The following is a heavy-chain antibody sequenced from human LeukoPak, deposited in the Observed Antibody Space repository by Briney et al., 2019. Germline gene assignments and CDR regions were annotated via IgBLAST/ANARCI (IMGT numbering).Heavy chain of an antibody. CDR3: ARVQVGYSYGERTPPDY. D-gene: IGHD5-18*01. Sequence: GATAKVSPTASVYAFSRYGISRGRQAPGQGRKCMGWMSVYNGNTNYAQKLQGRVTMTTDTSTSTAYMELRSLRSDDTAVYYCARVQVGYSYGERTPPDYWGQGTLVTVSS. CDR1: VYAFSRYG. V-gene: IGHV1-18*01. CDR2: MSVYNGNT. J-gene: IGHJ4*02.